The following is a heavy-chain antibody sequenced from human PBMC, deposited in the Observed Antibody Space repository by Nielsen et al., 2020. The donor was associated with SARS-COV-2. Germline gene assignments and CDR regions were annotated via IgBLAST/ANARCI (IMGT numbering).Heavy chain of an antibody. CDR3: AKLPYYYDSSGTTTIDY. CDR1: GFTFSSYG. D-gene: IGHD3-22*01. CDR2: ISYDGSNK. V-gene: IGHV3-30*18. Sequence: GGSLRLSCAASGFTFSSYGMHWVRQAPGKGLEWVAVISYDGSNKYYADSVKGRFTISRDNSKNTLYLQMNSLRAEDTAVYYCAKLPYYYDSSGTTTIDYWGQGTLVTVSS. J-gene: IGHJ4*02.